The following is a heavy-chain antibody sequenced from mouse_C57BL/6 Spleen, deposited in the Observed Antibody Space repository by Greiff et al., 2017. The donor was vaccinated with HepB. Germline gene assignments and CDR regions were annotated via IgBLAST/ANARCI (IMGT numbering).Heavy chain of an antibody. J-gene: IGHJ2*01. CDR3: ARSDPYYDGSSYDY. CDR2: IDPSDSYT. CDR1: GYTFTSYW. D-gene: IGHD1-1*01. Sequence: VKLQQSGAELVMPGASVKLSCKASGYTFTSYWMHWVKQRPGQGLEWIGEIDPSDSYTNYNQKFKGKSTLTVDKSSSTAYMQLSSLTSEDSAVYYCARSDPYYDGSSYDYWGQGTTLTVSS. V-gene: IGHV1-69*01.